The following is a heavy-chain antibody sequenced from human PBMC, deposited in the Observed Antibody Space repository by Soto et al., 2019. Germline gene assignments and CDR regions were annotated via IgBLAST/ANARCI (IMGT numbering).Heavy chain of an antibody. CDR1: GGSVSSGSYY. V-gene: IGHV4-61*01. J-gene: IGHJ6*04. Sequence: SETLSLTCTVSGGSVSSGSYYWSWIRQPPGKGLEWIGYIYYSGSTNYNPSLKSRVTISVDTSKNQFSLKLSSVTAADTAVYYCARGRYDFWSGYPYYGMDVWGKGTTVTAPQ. CDR2: IYYSGST. D-gene: IGHD3-3*01. CDR3: ARGRYDFWSGYPYYGMDV.